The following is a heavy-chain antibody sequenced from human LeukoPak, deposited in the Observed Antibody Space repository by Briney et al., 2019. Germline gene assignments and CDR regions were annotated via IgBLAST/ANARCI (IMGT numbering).Heavy chain of an antibody. D-gene: IGHD6-13*01. CDR2: ISGSGGST. CDR1: GFTFSSYA. Sequence: GGSLRLSCAASGFTFSSYAMSWVRQAPGKWLEWVSAISGSGGSTYYADSVKGRFTISRDNSKNTLYLQMNSLRAEDTAVYYCARGGSSWSEIDYWGQGTLVTVSS. V-gene: IGHV3-23*01. J-gene: IGHJ4*02. CDR3: ARGGSSWSEIDY.